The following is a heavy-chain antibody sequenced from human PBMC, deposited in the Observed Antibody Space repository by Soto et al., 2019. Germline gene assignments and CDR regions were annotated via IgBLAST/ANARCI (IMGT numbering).Heavy chain of an antibody. CDR1: GYIFTKYY. Sequence: QVQLVQSGDEVREPGASVKVSCKASGYIFTKYYIAWVRQAPGQGLEWMGMINGYNGKANYGQDFRGRVIMTTDTSTPTAYMDLRSLTSDDTGVYYCARWDGFFGAGGVDWGQGTLVTVSS. V-gene: IGHV1-18*01. CDR2: INGYNGKA. CDR3: ARWDGFFGAGGVD. J-gene: IGHJ4*02. D-gene: IGHD3-16*01.